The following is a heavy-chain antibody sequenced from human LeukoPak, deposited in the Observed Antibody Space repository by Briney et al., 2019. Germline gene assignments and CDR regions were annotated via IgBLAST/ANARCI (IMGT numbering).Heavy chain of an antibody. D-gene: IGHD3-22*01. V-gene: IGHV4-59*01. Sequence: PSETLSLTCTVSGGSISSYYWSWIRQPPGKGLEWIGYIYYSGSTNYNPSLKSRVTISVDTSKNQFSLKLSSVTAADTDVYYCARDRDSSGLRDFDLWGRGTLVTVSS. J-gene: IGHJ2*01. CDR2: IYYSGST. CDR1: GGSISSYY. CDR3: ARDRDSSGLRDFDL.